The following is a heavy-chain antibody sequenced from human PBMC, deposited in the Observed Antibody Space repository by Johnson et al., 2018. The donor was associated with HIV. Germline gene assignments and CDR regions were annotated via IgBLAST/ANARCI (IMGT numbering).Heavy chain of an antibody. Sequence: QVQLVESEGGVVQPGRSLRLSCAASEFTFSNYAMDWVRQAPGKGLEWVALISYNGSHKYYADSVKGRFTISRDNSKNTLYLQMNSLRGEDTAVYYCARERGLGHAFDIWGQGTMVTVSS. CDR1: EFTFSNYA. D-gene: IGHD7-27*01. J-gene: IGHJ3*02. CDR2: ISYNGSHK. V-gene: IGHV3-30*04. CDR3: ARERGLGHAFDI.